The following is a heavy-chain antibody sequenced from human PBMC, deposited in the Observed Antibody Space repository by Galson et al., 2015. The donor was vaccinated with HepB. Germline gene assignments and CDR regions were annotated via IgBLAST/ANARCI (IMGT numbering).Heavy chain of an antibody. J-gene: IGHJ4*02. CDR1: GFTFSTYS. CDR3: ARHGYPELDY. V-gene: IGHV3-48*01. Sequence: SLRLSCAASGFTFSTYSMNWVRQAPGKGLEWISYISLSGSPIYYADSVKGRFTTSRDNAKNSLYLQMNSLSAEDTAVYYCARHGYPELDYWGQGTLVTVSS. CDR2: ISLSGSPI. D-gene: IGHD5-24*01.